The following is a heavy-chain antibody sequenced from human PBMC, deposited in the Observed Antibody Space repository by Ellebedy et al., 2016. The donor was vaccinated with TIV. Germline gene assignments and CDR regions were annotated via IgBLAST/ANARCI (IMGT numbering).Heavy chain of an antibody. V-gene: IGHV3-23*01. J-gene: IGHJ4*02. CDR1: GFAFSSFA. D-gene: IGHD3-10*01. CDR2: ISGSGDRT. Sequence: GESLKISCAASGFAFSSFAMSWVRQAPGKGLEWVSAISGSGDRTYYADSVKGHFIISRDNSKNTLHLQMNSLRAEDTSVYYCAKGGDYYGSGSYFDYWGQGTLVTVSS. CDR3: AKGGDYYGSGSYFDY.